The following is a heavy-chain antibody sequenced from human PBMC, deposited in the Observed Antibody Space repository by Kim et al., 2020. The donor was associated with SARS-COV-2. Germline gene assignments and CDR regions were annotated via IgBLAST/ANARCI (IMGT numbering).Heavy chain of an antibody. V-gene: IGHV3-23*01. J-gene: IGHJ4*02. Sequence: GRVTISRDNSKNTLYLQMNSLRAEDTAVYYCAKDPDYDYVWGSYRRPIDYWGQGTLVTVSS. CDR3: AKDPDYDYVWGSYRRPIDY. D-gene: IGHD3-16*02.